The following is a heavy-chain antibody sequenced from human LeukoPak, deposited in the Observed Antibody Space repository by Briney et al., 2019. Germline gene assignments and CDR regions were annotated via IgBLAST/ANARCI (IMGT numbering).Heavy chain of an antibody. CDR3: ARDYNNYIVDH. CDR1: GGSISTYY. V-gene: IGHV4-59*01. J-gene: IGHJ4*02. Sequence: SETLSLTCTVSGGSISTYYWSWIRQPPGKGLEWIGYVYYSGRTRYNPSLESRVAMSIDTSKNQFSLNLTSVTAAETAIYYCARDYNNYIVDHWGQGALVTVSS. CDR2: VYYSGRT. D-gene: IGHD3-10*01.